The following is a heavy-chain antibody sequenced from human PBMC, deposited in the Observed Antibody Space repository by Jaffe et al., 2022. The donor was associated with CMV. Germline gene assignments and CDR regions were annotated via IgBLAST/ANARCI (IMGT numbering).Heavy chain of an antibody. CDR3: ARVAAAGLEAYMDV. J-gene: IGHJ6*03. CDR2: IIPILGIA. V-gene: IGHV1-69*09. D-gene: IGHD6-13*01. CDR1: GGTFSSYA. Sequence: QVQLVQSGAEVKKPGSSVKVSCKASGGTFSSYAISWVRQAPGQGLEWMGRIIPILGIANYAQKFQGRVTITADKSTSTAYMELSSLRSEDTAVYYCARVAAAGLEAYMDVWGKGTTVTVSS.